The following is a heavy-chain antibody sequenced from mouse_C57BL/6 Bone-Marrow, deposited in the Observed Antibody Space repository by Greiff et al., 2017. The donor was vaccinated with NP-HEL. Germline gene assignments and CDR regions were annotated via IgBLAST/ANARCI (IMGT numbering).Heavy chain of an antibody. CDR2: IYPRSGNT. CDR3: ARYNGNYLYYVDY. D-gene: IGHD2-1*01. CDR1: GYTFTSYG. V-gene: IGHV1-81*01. Sequence: QVHVKQSGAELARPGASVKLSCKASGYTFTSYGISWVKQRTGQGLEWIGEIYPRSGNTYYNEKFKGKATLTADKCSSTAYMELRCLTSEDSAVYFCARYNGNYLYYVDYWGQGTTLTVSS. J-gene: IGHJ2*01.